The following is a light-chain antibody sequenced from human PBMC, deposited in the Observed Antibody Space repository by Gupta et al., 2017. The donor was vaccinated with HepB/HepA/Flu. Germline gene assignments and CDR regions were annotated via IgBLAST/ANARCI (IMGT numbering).Light chain of an antibody. CDR2: QDS. J-gene: IGLJ2*01. CDR1: KLGDKY. CDR3: QAWDSSTAK. Sequence: SYELTQPPSVSVSPGQTASITCSGDKLGDKYACWYQQTPGQSPVLVIYQDSKRPSGIPGRFSGANSGNTATLTISGTQAMDEADYYCQAWDSSTAKFGGGTKLTVL. V-gene: IGLV3-1*01.